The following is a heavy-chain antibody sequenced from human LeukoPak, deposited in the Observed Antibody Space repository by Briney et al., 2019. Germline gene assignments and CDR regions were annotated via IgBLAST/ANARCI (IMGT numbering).Heavy chain of an antibody. CDR1: GFTVSSDY. Sequence: QPGGSLRLSCAASGFTVSSDYISWVRQAPGKGLEWVSVIYSGGSTKYADSVKARFTISRDNSKNTVYLQMNRLRVEDTAVYYCARATLDNWGQGTLVTVSS. V-gene: IGHV3-53*01. CDR3: ARATLDN. CDR2: IYSGGST. J-gene: IGHJ4*02.